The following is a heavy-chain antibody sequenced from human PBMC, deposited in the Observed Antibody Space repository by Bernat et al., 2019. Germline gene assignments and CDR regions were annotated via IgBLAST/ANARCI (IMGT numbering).Heavy chain of an antibody. CDR3: ASHHRRAFNLPEYFDA. CDR1: NDSISTRNYY. J-gene: IGHJ4*02. CDR2: IFYTGSA. V-gene: IGHV4-39*01. Sequence: LQLQESGPGLVKPSETLSLTCTVSNDSISTRNYYWAWIRQPPGKGLEWIGSIFYTGSAHYNPSLKSRVTISVDTSKNQFSLKLNSVAAADTAVYYCASHHRRAFNLPEYFDAGGQGTLLTVSS.